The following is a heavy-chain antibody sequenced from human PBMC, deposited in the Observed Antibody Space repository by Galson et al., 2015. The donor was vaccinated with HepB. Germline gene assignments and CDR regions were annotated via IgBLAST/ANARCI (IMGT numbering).Heavy chain of an antibody. CDR3: ARVSPPYGAEPWFDP. D-gene: IGHD4-17*01. J-gene: IGHJ5*02. V-gene: IGHV4-30-2*01. CDR1: GGSISSGGYS. Sequence: TLSLTCTVSGGSISSGGYSWSWIRQPPGKGLEWIGYIYHSGSTYYNPSLKSRVTISVDRSKNQFSLKLSSVTAADTAVYYCARVSPPYGAEPWFDPWGQGTLVTVSS. CDR2: IYHSGST.